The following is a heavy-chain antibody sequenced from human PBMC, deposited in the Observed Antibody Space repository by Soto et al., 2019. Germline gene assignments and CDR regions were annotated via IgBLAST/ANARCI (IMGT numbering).Heavy chain of an antibody. D-gene: IGHD3-22*01. J-gene: IGHJ3*02. CDR3: AREGDSSGLWGVDDAFDI. Sequence: GGSLRLSCAASGFTFSSYAMHWVRQAPGKGLEWVAVISYDGSNKYYADSVKGRFTISRDNSKNTLYLQMNSLRAEDTAVYYCAREGDSSGLWGVDDAFDIWGQGTMVTVSS. CDR2: ISYDGSNK. V-gene: IGHV3-30-3*01. CDR1: GFTFSSYA.